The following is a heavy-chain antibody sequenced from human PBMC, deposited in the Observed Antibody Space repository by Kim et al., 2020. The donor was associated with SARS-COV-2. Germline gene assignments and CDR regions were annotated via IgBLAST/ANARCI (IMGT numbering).Heavy chain of an antibody. Sequence: GGSLRLSCAASGFTFSSYDMSWVRQAPGKGPEWVSGISGSGSSTHYADSVKGRFTVSRDNSKNTLYLQMNSLRAEDTAVYYCAKDNGTGLRWWGQETPGVIGPFVFDYWGQGTLVTVSS. D-gene: IGHD4-17*01. CDR3: AKDNGTGLRWWGQETPGVIGPFVFDY. CDR2: ISGSGSST. V-gene: IGHV3-23*01. J-gene: IGHJ4*02. CDR1: GFTFSSYD.